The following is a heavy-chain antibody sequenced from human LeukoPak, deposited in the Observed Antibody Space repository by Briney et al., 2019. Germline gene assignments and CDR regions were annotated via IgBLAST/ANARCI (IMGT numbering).Heavy chain of an antibody. CDR3: ARGQQLKYYFDY. CDR1: GFTFSRYN. J-gene: IGHJ4*02. V-gene: IGHV3-21*01. D-gene: IGHD6-13*01. Sequence: PGGSLRLSCAASGFTFSRYNMNWVRQAPGQGLEWVACISKSRNYIYYADSVKGRFTISRDNAKNSLYLQMNSLRAEDTAVYYCARGQQLKYYFDYWGQGTLVTVSS. CDR2: ISKSRNYI.